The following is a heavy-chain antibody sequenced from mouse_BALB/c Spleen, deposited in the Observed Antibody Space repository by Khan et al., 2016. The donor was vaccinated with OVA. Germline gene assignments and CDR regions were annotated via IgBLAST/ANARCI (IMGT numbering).Heavy chain of an antibody. J-gene: IGHJ4*01. V-gene: IGHV1-18*01. Sequence: EVQLQQSGPELVKPGASVKISCKTSGYTFTEYTLHWVKQSHGKSLEWIGVINPKNGVTSYNQKFKGKATVTVDKSSSTAYMEFRSLTSEDSAVYYCGRDAGRNWGPGTSVTVSS. CDR3: GRDAGRN. D-gene: IGHD3-3*01. CDR1: GYTFTEYT. CDR2: INPKNGVT.